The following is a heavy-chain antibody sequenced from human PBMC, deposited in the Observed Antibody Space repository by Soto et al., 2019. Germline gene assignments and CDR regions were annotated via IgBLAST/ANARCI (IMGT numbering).Heavy chain of an antibody. Sequence: GGSLRLSCAASGFAFSASAIHWVRQASGKGLEWVGRIRSKPNSYATVYAESVTGRFTISRDDSKSTAYLQMDNLKTEDTAVYYCTRQFWVAAAGDNFDYWGQGSLVTVSS. V-gene: IGHV3-73*01. D-gene: IGHD6-13*01. J-gene: IGHJ4*02. CDR2: IRSKPNSYAT. CDR3: TRQFWVAAAGDNFDY. CDR1: GFAFSASA.